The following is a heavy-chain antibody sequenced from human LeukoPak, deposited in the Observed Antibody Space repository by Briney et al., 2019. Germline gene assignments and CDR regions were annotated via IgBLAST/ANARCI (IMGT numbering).Heavy chain of an antibody. CDR3: ARDPGIAVATGYFQH. V-gene: IGHV1-46*01. CDR1: GYTFTSYY. CDR2: INPSGGST. D-gene: IGHD6-19*01. J-gene: IGHJ1*01. Sequence: ASVKVSCKASGYTFTSYYMHWVRQAPGQGLEWMGIINPSGGSTSYAQKFQGRVTMTRDTSTSTVYMELSSLRSEDTAVYYCARDPGIAVATGYFQHWGQGTLVTVSS.